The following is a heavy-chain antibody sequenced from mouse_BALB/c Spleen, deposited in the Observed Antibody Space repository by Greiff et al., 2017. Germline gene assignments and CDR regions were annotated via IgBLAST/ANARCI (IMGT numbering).Heavy chain of an antibody. V-gene: IGHV1S29*02. J-gene: IGHJ1*01. Sequence: VQLQQFGAELVKPGASVKISCKASGYTFTDYNMDWVKQSHGKSLEWIGYIYPYNGGTGYNQKFKSKATLTVDNSSSTAYMELRSLTSEDSAVYYCARDDRYWYFDVWGAGTTVTVSS. CDR1: GYTFTDYN. CDR3: ARDDRYWYFDV. CDR2: IYPYNGGT.